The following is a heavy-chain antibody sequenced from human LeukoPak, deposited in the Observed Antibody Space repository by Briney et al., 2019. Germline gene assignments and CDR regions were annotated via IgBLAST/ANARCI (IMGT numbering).Heavy chain of an antibody. J-gene: IGHJ3*02. CDR1: GFTFSSYW. CDR3: ARDPSPTRKIVVIPAARNDAFDI. V-gene: IGHV3-74*01. CDR2: INSDGSST. D-gene: IGHD2-2*01. Sequence: GGSLRLSCAASGFTFSSYWMHWVRQPPGKGLVWVSRINSDGSSTNYADSVKGRFTISRDNTKNTLYLQMNSLRAEDTAVYYCARDPSPTRKIVVIPAARNDAFDIWGQGTMVTVSS.